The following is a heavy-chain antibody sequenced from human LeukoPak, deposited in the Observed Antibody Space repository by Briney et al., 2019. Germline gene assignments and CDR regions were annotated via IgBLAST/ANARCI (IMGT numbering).Heavy chain of an antibody. V-gene: IGHV4-34*01. CDR3: ARERDGYNDY. D-gene: IGHD5-24*01. CDR1: GESFSGYY. CDR2: INHSGST. J-gene: IGHJ4*02. Sequence: SETLSLTCAVYGESFSGYYWSWIRQPPGKGLEWIGEINHSGSTNYNPSLKSRVTISVDTSKNQFSLKLNSVTAADTAMYYCARERDGYNDYWGQGTLVTVSS.